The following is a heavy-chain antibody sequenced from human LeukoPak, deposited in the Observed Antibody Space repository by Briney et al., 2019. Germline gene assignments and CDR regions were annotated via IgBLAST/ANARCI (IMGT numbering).Heavy chain of an antibody. Sequence: GGSLRLSCAASGFSFSSYGMNWVRQAPGKGLEWVSSISSSSRYIHYADPVKGRFTISRDNAKNSLYLQMNSLRAEDTAVYYCARESTGGDLDYWGQGTLVTVSS. D-gene: IGHD7-27*01. V-gene: IGHV3-21*01. CDR2: ISSSSRYI. CDR3: ARESTGGDLDY. CDR1: GFSFSSYG. J-gene: IGHJ4*02.